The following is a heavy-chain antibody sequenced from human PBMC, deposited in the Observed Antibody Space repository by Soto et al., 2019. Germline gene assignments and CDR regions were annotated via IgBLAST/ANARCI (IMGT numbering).Heavy chain of an antibody. CDR2: IYYSGST. CDR1: GGSISSYY. J-gene: IGHJ4*02. V-gene: IGHV4-59*08. Sequence: QVQLQESGPGLVKPSETLSITCTVSGGSISSYYWSWIRQPPGKGLEWIGYIYYSGSTNYNPSLKSRVTISVDTSKNQFSLKLSSVTAADTAVYYCARYFYSFRIFDYWGQGTLVTVSS. CDR3: ARYFYSFRIFDY. D-gene: IGHD3-3*01.